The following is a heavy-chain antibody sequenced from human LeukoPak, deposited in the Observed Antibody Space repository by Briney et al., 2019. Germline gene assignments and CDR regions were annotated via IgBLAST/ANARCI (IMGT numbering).Heavy chain of an antibody. V-gene: IGHV4-34*01. CDR2: INHSGST. CDR3: ARHDDSSGWYGGSGNWFDP. J-gene: IGHJ5*02. D-gene: IGHD6-19*01. CDR1: GGSFSGYY. Sequence: KPSETLSLTCAVYGGSFSGYYWSWIRQPPGKGLEWIGEINHSGSTNYNPSLKSRVTISVDTSKNQFSLKLSSVTAADTAVYYCARHDDSSGWYGGSGNWFDPWGQGTLVTVSS.